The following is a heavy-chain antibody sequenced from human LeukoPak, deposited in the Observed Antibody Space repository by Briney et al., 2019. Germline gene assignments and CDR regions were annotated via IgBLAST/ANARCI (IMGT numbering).Heavy chain of an antibody. V-gene: IGHV4-4*07. CDR2: IYTSGST. J-gene: IGHJ3*02. CDR3: ARGPRDFWSGYYRGAFDI. D-gene: IGHD3-3*01. CDR1: GGSISSYY. Sequence: SETLSLTCTVSGGSISSYYWSWIRQPAGKGLEWIGRIYTSGSTNYNPSLKSRVTMSVDTSKNQFSLNLSSVTAADTAVYYCARGPRDFWSGYYRGAFDIWGQGTMVTVSS.